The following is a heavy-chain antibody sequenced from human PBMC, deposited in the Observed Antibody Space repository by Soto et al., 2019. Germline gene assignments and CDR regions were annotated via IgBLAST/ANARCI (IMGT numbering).Heavy chain of an antibody. CDR2: INHSGST. Sequence: PSETLSLTRAVYGGSFSGYYWSWIRQPPGKGLEWIGEINHSGSTNYNPSLKSRVTISVDTSKNQFSLKLSSVTAADTAVYYCARGVGRKHGDLNYYYYGMDVWGQGTTVTVS. CDR3: ARGVGRKHGDLNYYYYGMDV. V-gene: IGHV4-34*01. J-gene: IGHJ6*02. CDR1: GGSFSGYY. D-gene: IGHD4-17*01.